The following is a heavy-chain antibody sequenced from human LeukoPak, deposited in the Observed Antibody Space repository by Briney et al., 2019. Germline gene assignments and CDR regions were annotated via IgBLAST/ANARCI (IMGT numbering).Heavy chain of an antibody. CDR1: GGSFSNFY. CDR3: ARDLGWFDP. Sequence: TSETLSLTCGVSGGSFSNFYWTWIRQPPGKGLEWIGEINYTGSTNYNPSSKSRVTISINTSKSHFSLMLSSVTAADTAVYYCARDLGWFDPWGQGTLVTVSS. J-gene: IGHJ5*02. CDR2: INYTGST. V-gene: IGHV4-34*01.